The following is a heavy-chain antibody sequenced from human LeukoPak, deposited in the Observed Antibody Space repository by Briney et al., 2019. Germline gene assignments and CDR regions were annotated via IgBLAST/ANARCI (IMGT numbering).Heavy chain of an antibody. CDR1: GFTFDDYA. J-gene: IGHJ6*02. CDR2: ISWNSGSI. CDR3: AKDKSGYDSYYYYGMDV. Sequence: GGSLRLSCAASGFTFDDYAMHWVRQAPGKGLEWASSISWNSGSIGYADSVKGRFTISRDNAENSLYLQMNSLRAEDTALYYCAKDKSGYDSYYYYGMDVWGQGTTVTVSS. D-gene: IGHD5-12*01. V-gene: IGHV3-9*01.